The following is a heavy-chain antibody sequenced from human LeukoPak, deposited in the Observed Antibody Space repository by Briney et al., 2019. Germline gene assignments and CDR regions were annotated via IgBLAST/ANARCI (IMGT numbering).Heavy chain of an antibody. D-gene: IGHD3-10*01. J-gene: IGHJ4*02. Sequence: ASVKVSCKASGYTFTGYYMHWVRQAPGQVLEWMGWINPNSGGTNYAQKFQGRVTMTRDTSISTAYMELSRLRSDDTAVYYCASHYYGSGSPFDYWGQGTLVTVSS. CDR1: GYTFTGYY. V-gene: IGHV1-2*02. CDR2: INPNSGGT. CDR3: ASHYYGSGSPFDY.